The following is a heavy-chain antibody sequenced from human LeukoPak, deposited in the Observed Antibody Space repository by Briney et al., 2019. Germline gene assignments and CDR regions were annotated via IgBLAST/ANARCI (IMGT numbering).Heavy chain of an antibody. V-gene: IGHV3-30*02. Sequence: GGSLRLSCAASGFTFSSYGMHWVRQAPGKGLEWVAFIRYDGSNKYYADSVKGRFTISRDNSKNTLYLQMNSLRAEDTAVYYCAKGGRLWFGEFDYWGQGTLVTVSS. J-gene: IGHJ4*02. D-gene: IGHD3-10*01. CDR1: GFTFSSYG. CDR2: IRYDGSNK. CDR3: AKGGRLWFGEFDY.